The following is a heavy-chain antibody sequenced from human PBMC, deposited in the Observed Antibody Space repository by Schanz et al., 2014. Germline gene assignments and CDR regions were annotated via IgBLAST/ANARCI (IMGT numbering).Heavy chain of an antibody. CDR2: ISASGDST. CDR1: GFTFSSYV. J-gene: IGHJ6*02. CDR3: ARDQGTGDLPILRPAYGMDV. D-gene: IGHD7-27*01. V-gene: IGHV3-23*04. Sequence: EVQVVESGGGFVQPGGSLRLSCAASGFTFSSYVMNWVRQAPGRGLEWVSFISASGDSTSYADSVKGRFTISRDNSKNTLYLQMNSLRDEDTAMYYCARDQGTGDLPILRPAYGMDVWGQGTTVTVSS.